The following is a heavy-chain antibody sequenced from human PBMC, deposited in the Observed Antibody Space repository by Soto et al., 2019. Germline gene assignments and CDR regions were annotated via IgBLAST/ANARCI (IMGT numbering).Heavy chain of an antibody. CDR1: GFTFSSYA. CDR2: ISGSGGST. CDR3: AKDLSYCNYNVWLHAFDI. D-gene: IGHD4-4*01. J-gene: IGHJ3*02. Sequence: EVQLLESGGGLVQPGGSLRLSCAASGFTFSSYAMSWVRQAPGKGLEWVSAISGSGGSTYYADSVKGRFTISRDNSKNTLYLQMNSLRAEDTAVYYCAKDLSYCNYNVWLHAFDIWGQGTMLTVSS. V-gene: IGHV3-23*01.